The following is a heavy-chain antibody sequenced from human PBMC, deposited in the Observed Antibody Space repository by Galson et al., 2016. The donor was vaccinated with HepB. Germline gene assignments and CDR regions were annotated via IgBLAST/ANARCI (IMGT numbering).Heavy chain of an antibody. CDR2: VWFDETTK. Sequence: SLRLSCAVSGFTFEKSGVPWVRQAPGKGLDWVAVVWFDETTKYYADSVKGRFTISRDNSKNTVYLHMNSLRAEDTAVDYCAKDPGRDGGMDVWGQGTTVTVCS. CDR3: AKDPGRDGGMDV. CDR1: GFTFEKSG. J-gene: IGHJ6*02. V-gene: IGHV3-33*06. D-gene: IGHD5-24*01.